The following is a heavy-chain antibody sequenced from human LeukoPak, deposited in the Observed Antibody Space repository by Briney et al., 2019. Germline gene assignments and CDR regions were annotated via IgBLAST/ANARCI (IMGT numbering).Heavy chain of an antibody. Sequence: GASVKVSCKASGGTFSSYGVSWVRQAPGQGLEWMGGIIPIFSTANYAQKFQGRVTITADESTRTVYMELSSLGSEDTAVYYCARVGGSWSYYFDYWGQGTLVTVSS. CDR2: IIPIFSTA. CDR1: GGTFSSYG. D-gene: IGHD1-26*01. J-gene: IGHJ4*02. V-gene: IGHV1-69*13. CDR3: ARVGGSWSYYFDY.